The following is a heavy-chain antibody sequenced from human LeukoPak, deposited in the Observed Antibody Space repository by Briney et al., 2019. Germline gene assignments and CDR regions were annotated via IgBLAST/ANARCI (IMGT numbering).Heavy chain of an antibody. CDR2: ISWNSGSI. J-gene: IGHJ6*02. CDR1: GFTFDDYA. CDR3: AKDIWPSFYDFLYYYGMDV. V-gene: IGHV3-9*01. D-gene: IGHD3-3*01. Sequence: GGSLRLSCAASGFTFDDYAMHWVRQAPRKGLEWVSGISWNSGSIGYADSVKGRFTISRDNAKNSLYLQMNSLRAEDTALYYCAKDIWPSFYDFLYYYGMDVWGQGTTVTVSS.